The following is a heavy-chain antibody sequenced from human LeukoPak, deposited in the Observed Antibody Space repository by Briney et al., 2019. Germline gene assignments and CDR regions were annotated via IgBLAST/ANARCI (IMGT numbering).Heavy chain of an antibody. D-gene: IGHD3-10*01. CDR3: ARGLGVRGVPDY. V-gene: IGHV3-74*03. Sequence: GGSLRLSCAASGFTFSTYWTHWVRQAPGKGLVWVSRIYSDGSTTTYADSVKGRFTISRDNAKTTLYLQMNSLRAEDTAVYYCARGLGVRGVPDYWGQGTLVTVSS. J-gene: IGHJ4*02. CDR1: GFTFSTYW. CDR2: IYSDGSTT.